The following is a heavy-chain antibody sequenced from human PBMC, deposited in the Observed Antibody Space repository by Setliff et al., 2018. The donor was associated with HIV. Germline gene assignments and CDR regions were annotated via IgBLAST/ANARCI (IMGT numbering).Heavy chain of an antibody. Sequence: ASVKVSCKVSGYKLTELSMHWVRQAPGKGLEWMGGFHPEHGETIYAQKFEDRVTMTEATSTGTAYMELSSLTSEDTAVYFCATFYKLTGTTSFDYWGQGTLVTVSS. D-gene: IGHD1-7*01. CDR2: FHPEHGET. CDR1: GYKLTELS. V-gene: IGHV1-24*01. J-gene: IGHJ4*02. CDR3: ATFYKLTGTTSFDY.